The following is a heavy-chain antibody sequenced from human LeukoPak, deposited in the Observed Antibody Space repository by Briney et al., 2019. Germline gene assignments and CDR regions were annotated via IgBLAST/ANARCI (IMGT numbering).Heavy chain of an antibody. J-gene: IGHJ3*02. V-gene: IGHV3-23*01. CDR1: GFTFSSYA. D-gene: IGHD3-10*01. Sequence: PGGSLRLSCAASGFTFSSYAMSWVRQAPGKWLEWVSAISGSGGSTYYADSVKGRFTISRDNSKNTLYLQMNSLRAEDTAVYYCAIRPYYYGSGTPPGAFDIWGQGTMVTVPS. CDR2: ISGSGGST. CDR3: AIRPYYYGSGTPPGAFDI.